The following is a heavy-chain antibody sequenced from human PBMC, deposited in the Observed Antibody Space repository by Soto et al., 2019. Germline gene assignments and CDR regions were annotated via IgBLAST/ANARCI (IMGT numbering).Heavy chain of an antibody. J-gene: IGHJ4*02. CDR1: GFTFSSYG. CDR3: XXXXXXXXXXXELDY. V-gene: IGHV3-33*01. CDR2: IWYDGSNK. Sequence: QVQLVESGGGVVQPGRSLRLSCAASGFTFSSYGMHWVXXXXXXXXXXVAVIWYDGSNKYYADSVKGRFTISRDNSKXXXXXXXXXXXXXXXXXXXXXXXXXXXXXXXELDYWGQGTLVTVSS.